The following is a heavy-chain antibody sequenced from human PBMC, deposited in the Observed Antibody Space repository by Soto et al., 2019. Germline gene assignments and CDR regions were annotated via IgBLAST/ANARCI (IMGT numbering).Heavy chain of an antibody. J-gene: IGHJ4*02. CDR1: GFTFSSYA. Sequence: GGSLRLSCAASGFTFSSYAMSWVRQAPGKGLEWVSAISGSGGSTYYADSVKGRFTISRDNSKNTLYLQMNSLRAEDTTIYCCAKVLSGSYTFDYWGQGTLVTVSS. CDR2: ISGSGGST. CDR3: AKVLSGSYTFDY. D-gene: IGHD1-26*01. V-gene: IGHV3-23*01.